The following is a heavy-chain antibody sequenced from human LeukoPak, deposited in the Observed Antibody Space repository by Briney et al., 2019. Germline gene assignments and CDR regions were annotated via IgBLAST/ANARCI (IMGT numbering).Heavy chain of an antibody. J-gene: IGHJ4*02. CDR2: IWYDGSNK. V-gene: IGHV3-33*01. CDR3: ARDGSGSYDSYFDY. CDR1: GFTFSSYG. Sequence: GGSLRLSCAASGFTFSSYGMHWARQAPGKGLEWGAVIWYDGSNKYYADSVKGRFTISRDNSKNTLYLQMNSLRAEDTAVYYCARDGSGSYDSYFDYWGQGTLVTVSS. D-gene: IGHD3-10*01.